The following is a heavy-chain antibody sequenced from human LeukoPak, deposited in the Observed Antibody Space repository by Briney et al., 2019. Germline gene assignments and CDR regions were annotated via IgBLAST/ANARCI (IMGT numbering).Heavy chain of an antibody. Sequence: PSETLSLTCAVYGGSFGSYYWSWIRQPPGKGLEWIGEINHSGSTNYNPSLKSRVTISVDTSKNQFSLKLSSVTAADTAVYYCARQRGRLYCSSTSCHSAFDYWGQGTLVTVSS. CDR1: GGSFGSYY. CDR2: INHSGST. CDR3: ARQRGRLYCSSTSCHSAFDY. D-gene: IGHD2-2*02. J-gene: IGHJ4*02. V-gene: IGHV4-34*01.